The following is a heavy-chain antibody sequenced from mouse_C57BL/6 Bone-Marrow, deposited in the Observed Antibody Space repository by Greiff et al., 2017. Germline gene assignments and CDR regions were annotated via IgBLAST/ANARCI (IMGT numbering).Heavy chain of an antibody. Sequence: EVKLQESGGGLVQPGGSLKLSCAASGFTFSDYYMYWVRQTPEKRLEWVAYISNGGGSTYYPDTVKGRFTISRDNDKNTLYLQMSRLKSEDTAMYYCARFYYDYPYFDYWGQGTTLTVAS. V-gene: IGHV5-12*01. D-gene: IGHD2-4*01. CDR3: ARFYYDYPYFDY. CDR2: ISNGGGST. J-gene: IGHJ2*01. CDR1: GFTFSDYY.